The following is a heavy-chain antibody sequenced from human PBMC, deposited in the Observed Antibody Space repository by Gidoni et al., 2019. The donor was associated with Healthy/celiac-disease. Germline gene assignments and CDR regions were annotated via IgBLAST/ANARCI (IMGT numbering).Heavy chain of an antibody. CDR1: GFSVSCNY. CDR2: IYSGSST. V-gene: IGHV3-53*01. Sequence: EVPLVESGGGLIQPGGSLRLSCAASGFSVSCNYMSWVRQAPGKGLEWVSVIYSGSSTYYADSVKGRFTISRDNSKNTLYLQMNSLRAEDTAVYYCAGGASYDSFLRAFDIWGQGTMVTVFS. CDR3: AGGASYDSFLRAFDI. D-gene: IGHD3-22*01. J-gene: IGHJ3*02.